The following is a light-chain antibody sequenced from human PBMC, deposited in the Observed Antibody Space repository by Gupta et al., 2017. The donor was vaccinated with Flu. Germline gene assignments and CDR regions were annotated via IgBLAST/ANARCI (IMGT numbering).Light chain of an antibody. V-gene: IGKV1-39*01. Sequence: ITQSPSSLSASVGDTVIISCRASQSFSTYLHWYQHKPERPPKLLIYGASISQSGVPSRSSSSAGAADFITTISMLPSDDFATYCYQQNDTTPWTFGQGTKVEIK. CDR3: QQNDTTPWT. CDR1: QSFSTY. CDR2: GAS. J-gene: IGKJ1*01.